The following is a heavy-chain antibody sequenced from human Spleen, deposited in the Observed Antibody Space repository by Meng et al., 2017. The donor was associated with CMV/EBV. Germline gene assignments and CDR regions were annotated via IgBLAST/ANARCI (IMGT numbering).Heavy chain of an antibody. CDR1: GFTFSAYS. Sequence: GESLKISCAASGFTFSAYSMHWVRQPPGKGLEWVAHIPFDGRYQYYADSMKGRFTISRDNSKSTLYLQMDSLRPEDTAMYYCVRDQYCSSKSCFRGRFHFDYWGQGTLVTVSS. CDR3: VRDQYCSSKSCFRGRFHFDY. V-gene: IGHV3-30*04. D-gene: IGHD2-2*01. J-gene: IGHJ4*02. CDR2: IPFDGRYQ.